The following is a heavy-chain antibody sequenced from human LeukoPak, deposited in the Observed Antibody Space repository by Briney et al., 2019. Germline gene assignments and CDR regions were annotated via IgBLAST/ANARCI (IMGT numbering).Heavy chain of an antibody. J-gene: IGHJ4*02. CDR3: ARLGDYGSGSYYPTKDY. Sequence: GRSLRLSCAASGFTFDDYAMHWVRQAPGKGLEWVSSISSSSSYIYYADSVKGRFTISRDNAKNSLYLQMNSLRAEDTAVYYCARLGDYGSGSYYPTKDYWGQGTLVTVSS. CDR2: ISSSSSYI. D-gene: IGHD3-10*01. CDR1: GFTFDDYA. V-gene: IGHV3-21*01.